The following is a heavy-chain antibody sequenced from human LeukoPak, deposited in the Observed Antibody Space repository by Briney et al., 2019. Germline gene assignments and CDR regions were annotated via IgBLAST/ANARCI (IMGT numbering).Heavy chain of an antibody. D-gene: IGHD3-22*01. CDR2: ISSSSDYI. CDR1: GFTFSSYS. V-gene: IGHV3-21*01. J-gene: IGHJ4*02. CDR3: ARERSYYDGSGSDY. Sequence: GGSLRLSYAASGFTFSSYSMNWVRQAPGKGLEWVSAISSSSDYIYYAESVKGQFTISRDNAKNSLYLQLNSLRAEDTAVYYCARERSYYDGSGSDYWGQGTLVTVSS.